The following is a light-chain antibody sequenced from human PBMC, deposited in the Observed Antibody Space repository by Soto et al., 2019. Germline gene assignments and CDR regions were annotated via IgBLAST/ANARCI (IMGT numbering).Light chain of an antibody. Sequence: IQITPTPSTLSACVGARVAITCRASQTVYAWLAWYQQRPGQAPKLLIYDASSVQSGVPSRFSGSGSGTEFTLTITGLQSEDFAVYYCQQYNGWPWTFGLGTKVDIK. CDR1: QTVYAW. V-gene: IGKV1-5*01. J-gene: IGKJ1*01. CDR2: DAS. CDR3: QQYNGWPWT.